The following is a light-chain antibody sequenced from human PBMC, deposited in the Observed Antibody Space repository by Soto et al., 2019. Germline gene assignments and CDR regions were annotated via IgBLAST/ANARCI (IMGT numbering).Light chain of an antibody. CDR2: KVS. V-gene: IGKV2-30*02. CDR3: MQGTHWPIT. Sequence: DVVMTQSPLPLPATLGQPSSISCXSNQSLVHSDGIAYFSWFQQRPGRSPRXXIYKVSNRDSGVPARFSGSGSGTDFALKISRVEAEDVGVYYCMQGTHWPITFGQGTRLEIK. J-gene: IGKJ5*01. CDR1: QSLVHSDGIAY.